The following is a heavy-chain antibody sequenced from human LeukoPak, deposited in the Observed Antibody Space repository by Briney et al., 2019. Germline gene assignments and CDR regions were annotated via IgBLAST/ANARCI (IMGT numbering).Heavy chain of an antibody. Sequence: PSETLSLTCTVSGGSISPFYWSWIRQPPGKGLEWIAYIYYSGSTRYNPSLKSRVAISVDTSNNQFSLKLSSVTAADTAVYYCARALLGVIVVAVFDYWGQGTLVTVSS. CDR3: ARALLGVIVVAVFDY. V-gene: IGHV4-59*08. CDR2: IYYSGST. D-gene: IGHD3-22*01. J-gene: IGHJ4*02. CDR1: GGSISPFY.